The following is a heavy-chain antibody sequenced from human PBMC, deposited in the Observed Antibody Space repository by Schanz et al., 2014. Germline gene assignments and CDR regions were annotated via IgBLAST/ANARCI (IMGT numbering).Heavy chain of an antibody. V-gene: IGHV3-33*01. Sequence: QVQLVESGGGVVQPGRSLRLSCAASGFTFRSYGMHWVRQAPGKGLEWVALISYDGSSENHADSVQGRFTISRDNSKNALYLQMDSLRAEDTAVYYCARGIITMVRGGDVGAFDSWGQGTMVTVSS. CDR1: GFTFRSYG. D-gene: IGHD3-10*01. CDR2: ISYDGSSE. CDR3: ARGIITMVRGGDVGAFDS. J-gene: IGHJ3*02.